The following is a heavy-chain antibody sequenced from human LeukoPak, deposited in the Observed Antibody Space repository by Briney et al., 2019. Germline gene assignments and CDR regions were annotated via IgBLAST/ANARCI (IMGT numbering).Heavy chain of an antibody. V-gene: IGHV4-59*01. CDR1: GGSISSYY. D-gene: IGHD6-6*01. CDR3: ARDTSSSRLGYYMDV. CDR2: IYYSRST. J-gene: IGHJ6*03. Sequence: SETLSLTCTVSGGSISSYYWSWIRQPPGKGLEWIGYIYYSRSTNYNPSLKSRVTISVDTSKNQFSLKLSSVTAADTAVYYCARDTSSSRLGYYMDVWGKGTTVTVSS.